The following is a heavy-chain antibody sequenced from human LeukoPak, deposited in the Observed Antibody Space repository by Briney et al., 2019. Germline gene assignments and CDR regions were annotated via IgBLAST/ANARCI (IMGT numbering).Heavy chain of an antibody. CDR2: IYTSGST. Sequence: SETLSLTCTVSGGSISSYYWSWIRQPAGKGLEWIGRIYTSGSTNYNPSLKSRVTMSLDMSKNQFSLRLTSVTAADTAVYYCAREDSGTSIDYWGQGTLVTVSS. V-gene: IGHV4-4*07. CDR3: AREDSGTSIDY. CDR1: GGSISSYY. D-gene: IGHD1-26*01. J-gene: IGHJ4*01.